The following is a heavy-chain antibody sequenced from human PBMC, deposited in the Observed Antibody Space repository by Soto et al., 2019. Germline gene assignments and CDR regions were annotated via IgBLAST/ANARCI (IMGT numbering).Heavy chain of an antibody. CDR1: GFSLSNTRMG. D-gene: IGHD5-18*01. J-gene: IGHJ4*02. CDR3: ARIRWIREYYFDY. V-gene: IGHV2-26*01. Sequence: QVTLKESGPVLVKPTETLTLTCTVSGFSLSNTRMGVSWIRQPPGKALEWLAHIFSNDAKSYSTSLKSRLTTSKHTSKSQVVLTVTNMDPVDTATYYCARIRWIREYYFDYWGQGTLVAVSS. CDR2: IFSNDAK.